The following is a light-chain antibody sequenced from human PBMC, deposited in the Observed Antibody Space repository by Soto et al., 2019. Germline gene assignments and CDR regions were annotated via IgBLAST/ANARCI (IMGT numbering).Light chain of an antibody. CDR3: ATRDNSLSRWV. V-gene: IGLV1-47*02. J-gene: IGLJ3*02. CDR1: SSNIGTNY. CDR2: CND. Sequence: QSVLTQPPSASGTPGQRVTISCSGSSSNIGTNYVYWYKQLPGTAPKLLIYCNDQRPSGVPDRLSGFKSGTSASLAISGLRYEDEAEYYCATRDNSLSRWVFGGGTPLTVL.